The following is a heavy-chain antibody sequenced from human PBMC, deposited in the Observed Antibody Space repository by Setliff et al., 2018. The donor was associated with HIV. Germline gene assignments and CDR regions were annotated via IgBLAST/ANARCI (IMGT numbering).Heavy chain of an antibody. CDR2: INPNSGGT. D-gene: IGHD6-19*01. CDR1: GGTFSSYA. J-gene: IGHJ4*02. CDR3: ARFIAVAGRFDY. V-gene: IGHV1-2*02. Sequence: ASVKVSCKASGGTFSSYAISWVRQAPGQGLEWMGGINPNSGGTKYAQKFQGRVTMTRDTSISTAYMELSRLISDATAVYYCARFIAVAGRFDYWGQGTLVTVSS.